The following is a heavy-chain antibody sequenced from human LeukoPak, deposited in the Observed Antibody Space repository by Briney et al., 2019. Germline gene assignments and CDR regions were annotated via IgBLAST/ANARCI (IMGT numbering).Heavy chain of an antibody. D-gene: IGHD3-10*01. J-gene: IGHJ4*02. CDR2: LSGSGGGT. Sequence: GGSLRLSCAVSGITLSNYGMSWVRQAPGKGLEWVAGLSGSGGGTNYAGSVQGRFTISRHNPKNTLYLQMNSLRAEDTAVYFCAKRGVVIRVFLVGFHKEAYYFDSWGQGALVTVSS. CDR3: AKRGVVIRVFLVGFHKEAYYFDS. CDR1: GITLSNYG. V-gene: IGHV3-23*01.